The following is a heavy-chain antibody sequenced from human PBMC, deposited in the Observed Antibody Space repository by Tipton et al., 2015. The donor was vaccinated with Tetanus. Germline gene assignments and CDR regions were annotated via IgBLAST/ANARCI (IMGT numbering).Heavy chain of an antibody. J-gene: IGHJ4*02. CDR2: TYYSGST. D-gene: IGHD1-26*01. CDR3: ARDQARGARGWNYFDY. V-gene: IGHV4-31*03. CDR1: GGSISSGGYY. Sequence: LRLSCTVSGGSISSGGYYWSWIRQHPGKGLEWIGDTYYSGSTYYNPSLKSRVTISVDTSKNQFSLKLNSVTAADTAVYYCARDQARGARGWNYFDYWGQGTLVTVSS.